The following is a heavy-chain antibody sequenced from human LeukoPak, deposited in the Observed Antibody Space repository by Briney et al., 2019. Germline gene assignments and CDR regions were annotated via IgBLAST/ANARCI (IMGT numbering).Heavy chain of an antibody. D-gene: IGHD4-23*01. CDR1: GFTFSDYY. CDR3: AKAKRDYGGNSAFDAFDI. J-gene: IGHJ3*02. Sequence: GGSLRPSCAASGFTFSDYYMSWIRQAPGKGLEWVSGISWNSGSIGYADSVKGRFTISRDNAKNSLYLQMNSLRAEDTALYYCAKAKRDYGGNSAFDAFDIWGQGTMVTVSS. V-gene: IGHV3-9*01. CDR2: ISWNSGSI.